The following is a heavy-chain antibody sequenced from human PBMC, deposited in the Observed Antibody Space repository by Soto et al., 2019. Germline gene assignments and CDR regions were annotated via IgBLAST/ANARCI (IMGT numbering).Heavy chain of an antibody. CDR3: ARVLVQRFLSTPQNHYYYGMDV. V-gene: IGHV1-69*01. J-gene: IGHJ6*02. CDR2: IVPIFYAA. Sequence: QVQLVQSGAEVKKPGSSVKVSCKASGGTFSSFAISWVRRAPGQGLEWMGVIVPIFYAAYYAQKFQGRVSITADDSTSTAYLELSSLRSDDTAVYYCARVLVQRFLSTPQNHYYYGMDVWGQGTTVTVSS. CDR1: GGTFSSFA. D-gene: IGHD6-25*01.